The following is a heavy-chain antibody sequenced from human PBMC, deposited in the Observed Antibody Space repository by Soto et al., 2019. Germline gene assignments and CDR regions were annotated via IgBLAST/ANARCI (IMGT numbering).Heavy chain of an antibody. J-gene: IGHJ4*02. D-gene: IGHD5-12*01. CDR3: AKRGGYNYDYYFDY. V-gene: IGHV3-30*18. CDR1: GFTFSSYG. Sequence: QVQLVESGGGVVQPGRSLRLSCAASGFTFSSYGMHWVRQAPGKGLEWVAVISFDGSNKYYPDSVKGRFTISRDNSTNTLYLQMNSLRAEDTAVYYCAKRGGYNYDYYFDYWGQGTLVTVSS. CDR2: ISFDGSNK.